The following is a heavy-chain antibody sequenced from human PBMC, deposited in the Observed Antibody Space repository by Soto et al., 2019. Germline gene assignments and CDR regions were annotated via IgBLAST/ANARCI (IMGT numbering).Heavy chain of an antibody. CDR2: IRSKAYGGTT. Sequence: GGSLRLSWTASGFTFGDYAMSWFRQAPGKGLEWVGFIRSKAYGGTTEYAASVKGRFTISRDDSKRIAYLQMNSLKTEDTAVYYCTSTGYSSCWYGDPRGKGTLVTVSS. CDR3: TSTGYSSCWYGDP. CDR1: GFTFGDYA. J-gene: IGHJ5*02. D-gene: IGHD6-19*01. V-gene: IGHV3-49*03.